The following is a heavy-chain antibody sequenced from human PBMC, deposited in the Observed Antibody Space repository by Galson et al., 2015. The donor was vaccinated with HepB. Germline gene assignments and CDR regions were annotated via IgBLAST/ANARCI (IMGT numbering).Heavy chain of an antibody. J-gene: IGHJ6*02. CDR1: GGTFSSYA. Sequence: SCKASGGTFSSYAISWVRQAPGQGLEWMGGIIPIFGIANYAQKFQGRVTITADKSTSTAYMELSSLRSEDTAVYYCARDRDCGGDCYSGNYYYGTDVWGQGATVTVSS. D-gene: IGHD2-21*02. CDR2: IIPIFGIA. V-gene: IGHV1-69*17. CDR3: ARDRDCGGDCYSGNYYYGTDV.